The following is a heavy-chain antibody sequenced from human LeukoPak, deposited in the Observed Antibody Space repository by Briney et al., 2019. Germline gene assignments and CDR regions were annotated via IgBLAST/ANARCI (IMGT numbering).Heavy chain of an antibody. Sequence: GGSLRLSCAASGFTFSSYTMHWVRQAPGKGLEWVAVLSYDETNEYYADSVKGRLTVSRDNSKNTLYLQMNSLRAEDTAVYYCAKDAWITMIVVHFDYWGQGTLVTVSS. J-gene: IGHJ4*02. V-gene: IGHV3-30*01. D-gene: IGHD3-22*01. CDR3: AKDAWITMIVVHFDY. CDR2: LSYDETNE. CDR1: GFTFSSYT.